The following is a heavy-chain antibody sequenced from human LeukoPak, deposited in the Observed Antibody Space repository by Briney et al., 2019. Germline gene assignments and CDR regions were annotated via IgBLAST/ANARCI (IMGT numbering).Heavy chain of an antibody. D-gene: IGHD4/OR15-4a*01. CDR3: ARGQGAHSP. CDR1: GDTFIENY. Sequence: GASVKVSCKVSGDTFIENYIHWVRRAPGQGLEWMGLINPHTGAANYSQKFQGRVTMTRDTSISTAYMYLTRLRFDVTAVHYCARGQGAHSPWGQRTPVTVSS. V-gene: IGHV1-2*02. J-gene: IGHJ5*02. CDR2: INPHTGAA.